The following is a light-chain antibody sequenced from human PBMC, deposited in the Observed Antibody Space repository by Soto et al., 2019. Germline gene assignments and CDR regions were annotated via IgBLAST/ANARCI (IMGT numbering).Light chain of an antibody. CDR3: QQYNSYWT. J-gene: IGKJ1*01. CDR2: DAS. V-gene: IGKV1-5*01. Sequence: DIQMTQSPSTLSASVGDRVTITCRASQSISSWLAWYQQKPGQAPKLLIFDASSLESGVPSRFSGRGSGTEFTLTSSRLQPDDFATYYCQQYNSYWTFGQGTKVEIK. CDR1: QSISSW.